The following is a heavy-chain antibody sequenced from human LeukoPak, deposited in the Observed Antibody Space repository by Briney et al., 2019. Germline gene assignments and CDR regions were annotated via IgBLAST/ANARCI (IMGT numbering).Heavy chain of an antibody. V-gene: IGHV4-61*02. CDR2: IYTSGST. CDR3: ARSRGYSYGPRQAFDI. D-gene: IGHD5-18*01. CDR1: GGSISSGSYY. Sequence: TSETLSLTCTVSGGSISSGSYYWSWIRQPAGKGLEWIGRIYTSGSTNYNPSLKSRVTISVDTSKNQFSLKLSSVTAADTAVYYCARSRGYSYGPRQAFDIWGRGTMVTVSS. J-gene: IGHJ3*02.